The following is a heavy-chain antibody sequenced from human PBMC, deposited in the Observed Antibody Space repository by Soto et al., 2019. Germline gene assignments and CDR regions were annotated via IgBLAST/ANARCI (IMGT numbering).Heavy chain of an antibody. Sequence: ASVKVSCKASGYTFTSYGINWVRQATGQGLEWMGWMNPNSGNTGYAQKFQGRVTMTRNTSISTAYMELSSLRSEDTAVYYCARGFEGYCSGGTCSIGSAFDIWGQGTMVTVSS. D-gene: IGHD2-15*01. CDR3: ARGFEGYCSGGTCSIGSAFDI. CDR2: MNPNSGNT. V-gene: IGHV1-8*02. J-gene: IGHJ3*02. CDR1: GYTFTSYG.